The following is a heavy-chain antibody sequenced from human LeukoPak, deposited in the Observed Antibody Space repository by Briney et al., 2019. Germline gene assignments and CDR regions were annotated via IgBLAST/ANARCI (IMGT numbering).Heavy chain of an antibody. CDR1: RFSFSNSW. V-gene: IGHV3-7*04. Sequence: PGGSLTLSCAASRFSFSNSWMSWVRQGPGKGLEWVANIKQDGSQKYYVDSVKGRFTISRDNAKNSLYLQMNSLRAEDTAVYYCARDQERGFDPWGQGTLVTVSS. CDR3: ARDQERGFDP. CDR2: IKQDGSQK. D-gene: IGHD5-24*01. J-gene: IGHJ5*02.